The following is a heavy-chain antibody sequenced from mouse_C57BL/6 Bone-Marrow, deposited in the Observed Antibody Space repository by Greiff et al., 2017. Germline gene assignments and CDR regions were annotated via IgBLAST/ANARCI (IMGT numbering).Heavy chain of an antibody. V-gene: IGHV1-81*01. Sequence: QVQLQQSGAELARPGASVKLSYKASGYTFTSYGISWVKQRTGQGLEWIGEIYPRSGNTYYNEKFKGKATLTADKSSSTAYMELRSLTSEDSAVYFCASLGGFRAMDYWGQGTSVTVSS. CDR3: ASLGGFRAMDY. CDR2: IYPRSGNT. J-gene: IGHJ4*01. CDR1: GYTFTSYG.